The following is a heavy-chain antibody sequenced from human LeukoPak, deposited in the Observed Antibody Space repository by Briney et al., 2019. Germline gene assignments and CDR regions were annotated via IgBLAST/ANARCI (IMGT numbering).Heavy chain of an antibody. CDR1: GFTFINYA. CDR3: AKGSYSTSCYVIRDCYYYYGMDV. D-gene: IGHD2-2*01. J-gene: IGHJ6*02. V-gene: IGHV3-23*01. Sequence: GGSLRLSCEASGFTFINYAMTWVRQAPGKGLEGVSAISGSGGSTYYADSVKGRVTISRDNSKNTLYLQMNSLRAEDTAVYYCAKGSYSTSCYVIRDCYYYYGMDVWGQGTTVTVSS. CDR2: ISGSGGST.